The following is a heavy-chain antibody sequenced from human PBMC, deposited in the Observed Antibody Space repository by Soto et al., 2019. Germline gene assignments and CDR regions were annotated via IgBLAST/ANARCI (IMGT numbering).Heavy chain of an antibody. CDR1: GFTFSTYG. V-gene: IGHV3-48*02. CDR2: ISSRSTTI. J-gene: IGHJ6*02. Sequence: GGSLRLSCAASGFTFSTYGMNWVRQAPGKGLEWISYISSRSTTIYYADSVKGRFTISRDNAKNSLFLQMDSLRDEDTSIYYCASLNWNDGPPYLFYGLDAWGQGTTLTVSS. CDR3: ASLNWNDGPPYLFYGLDA. D-gene: IGHD1-20*01.